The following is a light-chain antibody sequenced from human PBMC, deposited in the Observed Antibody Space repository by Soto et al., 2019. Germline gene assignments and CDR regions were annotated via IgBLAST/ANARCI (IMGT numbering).Light chain of an antibody. J-gene: IGLJ2*01. CDR1: SSDVGGYNY. Sequence: QSALTQPASVSGSPGQSITISCTGTSSDVGGYNYVSWYQQHPGKAPKLMIYDVSNRPSGVSNRFSGSKSGNTASLPISGGLDEDDADYYCSSYTSSSSPVVFGGGTQLTVL. V-gene: IGLV2-14*01. CDR2: DVS. CDR3: SSYTSSSSPVV.